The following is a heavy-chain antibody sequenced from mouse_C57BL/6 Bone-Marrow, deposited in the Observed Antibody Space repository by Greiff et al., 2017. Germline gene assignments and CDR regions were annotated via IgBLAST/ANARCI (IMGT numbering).Heavy chain of an antibody. Sequence: QVHVKQSGAELARPGASVKLSCKASGYTFTSYGISWVKQRTGQGLEWIGEIYPRSGNTYYNEKFKGKATLTADKSSSTAYMELRSLTSEDSAVYVCAGCRLLRILVFFFDYWGQGTTLTVSS. D-gene: IGHD2-3*01. CDR2: IYPRSGNT. CDR1: GYTFTSYG. CDR3: AGCRLLRILVFFFDY. V-gene: IGHV1-81*01. J-gene: IGHJ2*01.